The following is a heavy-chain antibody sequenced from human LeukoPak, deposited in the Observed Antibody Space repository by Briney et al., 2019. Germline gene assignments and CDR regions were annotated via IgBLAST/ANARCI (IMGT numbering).Heavy chain of an antibody. V-gene: IGHV3-48*01. Sequence: TGGSLRLSCAASGFTFSSYSMNWVRQAPGKGLEWVSYISSSSSTIYYADSVKGRFTISRDNAKNSLYLQMNSLRAEDTAVYYCARDGSLEWLSPGRFDPWGQGTLVTVSS. CDR1: GFTFSSYS. J-gene: IGHJ5*02. CDR2: ISSSSSTI. D-gene: IGHD3-3*01. CDR3: ARDGSLEWLSPGRFDP.